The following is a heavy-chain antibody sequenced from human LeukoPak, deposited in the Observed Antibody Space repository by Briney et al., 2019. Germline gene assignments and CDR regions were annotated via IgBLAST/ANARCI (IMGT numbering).Heavy chain of an antibody. CDR3: ARDVRMVATLTNWFDP. D-gene: IGHD2-15*01. CDR1: GYSISSGYY. CDR2: IYHSGST. V-gene: IGHV4-38-2*02. Sequence: SETLSLTCTVSGYSISSGYYWGWIRQPPGKGLAWIGSIYHSGSTYYNPSLKSRVTISVDTSKNQFSLKLSSVTAADTAVYYCARDVRMVATLTNWFDPWGQGTLVTVSS. J-gene: IGHJ5*02.